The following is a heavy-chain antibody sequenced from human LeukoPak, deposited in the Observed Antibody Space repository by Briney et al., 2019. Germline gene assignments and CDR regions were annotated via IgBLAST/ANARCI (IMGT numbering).Heavy chain of an antibody. Sequence: ASVKVSCKASGFTFINYYMHWVRQAPGQGLEWLGIINLSGGSTSYAQKFQGRVTLTRDTSTSTVYMELSSLRSEDTAVYYCARGPPGRVHDSSKKGLFDPWGQGTLVTVSS. J-gene: IGHJ5*02. CDR2: INLSGGST. V-gene: IGHV1-46*01. CDR1: GFTFINYY. CDR3: ARGPPGRVHDSSKKGLFDP. D-gene: IGHD3-22*01.